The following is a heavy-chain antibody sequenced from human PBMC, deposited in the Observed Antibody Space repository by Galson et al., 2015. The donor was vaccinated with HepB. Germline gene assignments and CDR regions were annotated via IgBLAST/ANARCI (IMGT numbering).Heavy chain of an antibody. Sequence: SLRLSCAASGFTVSSNHMSWVRQAPGKGLEWVSLIYSGGTSYYADSVKGRFTISRDNPKNTLYFQMNNQRAEDTAVYYCARTRNWNYYMDVWGKGTTVTVSS. J-gene: IGHJ6*03. D-gene: IGHD1-1*01. CDR3: ARTRNWNYYMDV. CDR2: IYSGGTS. V-gene: IGHV3-53*01. CDR1: GFTVSSNH.